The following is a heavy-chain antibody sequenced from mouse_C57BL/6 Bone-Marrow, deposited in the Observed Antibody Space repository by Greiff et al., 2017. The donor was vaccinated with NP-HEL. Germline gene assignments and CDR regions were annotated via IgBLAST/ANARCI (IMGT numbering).Heavy chain of an antibody. CDR3: ARPLYYDYDRGVDY. CDR2: ISSGGSYT. D-gene: IGHD2-4*01. J-gene: IGHJ2*01. CDR1: GFTFSSYG. V-gene: IGHV5-6*01. Sequence: EVKLVESGGDLVKPGGSLKLSCAASGFTFSSYGMSWVRQTPDKRLEWVATISSGGSYTYYPDSVKGRFTISRDNAKNTLYLQMSSLNSEDTAMYYCARPLYYDYDRGVDYWGQGTTLTVSS.